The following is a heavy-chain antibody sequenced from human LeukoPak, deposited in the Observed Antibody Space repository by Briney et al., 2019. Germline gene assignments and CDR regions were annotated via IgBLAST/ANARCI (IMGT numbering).Heavy chain of an antibody. V-gene: IGHV4-59*01. D-gene: IGHD6-19*01. CDR3: ATNCAVAGPYYFDY. CDR1: GDSIRSYY. Sequence: KPSETLSLTCTVSGDSIRSYYWSWIRQPPGKGLEWIGYIYYSGSTNYNPSLKSRVTISLDTSKNQFSLKLNSVTAADTAVYYCATNCAVAGPYYFDYWGQGTLITVSS. CDR2: IYYSGST. J-gene: IGHJ4*02.